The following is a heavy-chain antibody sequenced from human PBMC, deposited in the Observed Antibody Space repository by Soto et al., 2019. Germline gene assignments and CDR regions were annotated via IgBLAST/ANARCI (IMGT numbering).Heavy chain of an antibody. V-gene: IGHV3-33*01. J-gene: IGHJ6*01. D-gene: IGHD3-3*01. CDR2: IWYDGSNK. CDR1: GFTFSSYG. CDR3: AILQIFGVAGGMDF. Sequence: VGSLIFSCASSGFTFSSYGMHWVRQAPGKGLEWVAVIWYDGSNKYYADSVKGRLTISRDNSKNTLYLQMNSLRAEDTAVYYCAILQIFGVAGGMDFWRQGTTCNVSS.